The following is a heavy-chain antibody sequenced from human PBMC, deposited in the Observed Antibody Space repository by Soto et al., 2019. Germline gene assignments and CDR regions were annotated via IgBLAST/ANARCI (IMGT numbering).Heavy chain of an antibody. CDR2: IIPIFGTA. D-gene: IGHD6-19*01. J-gene: IGHJ4*02. CDR1: GGTFSSYA. Sequence: SVKVSCKASGGTFSSYAISWVRQAPGQGLEWMGGIIPIFGTANYAQKFQGRVTITADESTSTAYMELSSLRSEDTAVYYCARDFHPYSSGWFPFHWGQGTLVTVSS. V-gene: IGHV1-69*13. CDR3: ARDFHPYSSGWFPFH.